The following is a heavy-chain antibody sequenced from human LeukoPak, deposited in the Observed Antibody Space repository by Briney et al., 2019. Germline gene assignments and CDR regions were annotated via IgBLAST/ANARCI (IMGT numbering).Heavy chain of an antibody. CDR2: IYYSGST. Sequence: SETLSLTCTVSGGSISRYHWSWIRQPPGKGLEWIGYIYYSGSTNYNPSLKSRVTISVDTSKNQFSLKLSSVTAADTAVYYCGRLLSLVRRYFDYWGQGTLVTVSS. D-gene: IGHD6-13*01. V-gene: IGHV4-59*08. CDR1: GGSISRYH. CDR3: GRLLSLVRRYFDY. J-gene: IGHJ4*02.